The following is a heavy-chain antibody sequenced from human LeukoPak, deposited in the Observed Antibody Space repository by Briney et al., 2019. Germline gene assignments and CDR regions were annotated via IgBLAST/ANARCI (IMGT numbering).Heavy chain of an antibody. Sequence: PGRSLRLSCAASGFTFSSYAMHWVRQAPGKGLEWVAVISYDGSNKYYADSVKGRFTISGDNSKNALYLQMNSLRAEDTAVYYCARSLGYCSSTSCPPGYWGQGTLVTVSS. CDR3: ARSLGYCSSTSCPPGY. V-gene: IGHV3-30*04. CDR1: GFTFSSYA. J-gene: IGHJ4*02. D-gene: IGHD2-2*01. CDR2: ISYDGSNK.